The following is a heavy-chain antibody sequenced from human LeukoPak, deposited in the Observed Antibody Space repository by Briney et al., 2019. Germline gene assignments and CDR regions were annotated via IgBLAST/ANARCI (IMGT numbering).Heavy chain of an antibody. D-gene: IGHD3-9*01. V-gene: IGHV4-4*02. Sequence: SGTLSLTCAVYGVSISSSEWWIWVRQPPGQGLEWIGEIHRSGRTRYNPSLKSRVTISMDYSKNQLSLKLTSVTAADTAIYYCGKTDIYFNPIDFGGPGSLVTVSS. CDR1: GVSISSSEW. CDR2: IHRSGRT. J-gene: IGHJ4*02. CDR3: GKTDIYFNPIDF.